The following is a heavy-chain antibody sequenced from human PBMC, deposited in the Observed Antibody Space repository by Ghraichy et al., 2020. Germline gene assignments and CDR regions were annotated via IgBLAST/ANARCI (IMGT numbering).Heavy chain of an antibody. D-gene: IGHD2-15*01. V-gene: IGHV4-39*01. CDR2: IYYSGST. J-gene: IGHJ5*02. CDR3: ARHDIYCSGGSSYSGWFDP. CDR1: GGSISSSSYY. Sequence: SETLSLTCTVSGGSISSSSYYWGWIRQPPGKGLEWIGSIYYSGSTYYNPSLKSRVTISVDTSKNQFSLKLSSVTAADTAVYYCARHDIYCSGGSSYSGWFDPWGQGTLVTVSS.